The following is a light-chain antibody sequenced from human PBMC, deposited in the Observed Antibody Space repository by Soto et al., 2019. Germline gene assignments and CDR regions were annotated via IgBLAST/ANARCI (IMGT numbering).Light chain of an antibody. V-gene: IGKV3-11*01. CDR3: QQRSDWPRT. Sequence: EIVLTQSPATLSLSPGERATLFCRASQSVSSYLAWYQQKPGQAPRLLIYDASNRATGIPARFSGSGSGTDFSLTISSLEPEDFAVYYCQQRSDWPRTLGQRTKVDIK. CDR2: DAS. J-gene: IGKJ1*01. CDR1: QSVSSY.